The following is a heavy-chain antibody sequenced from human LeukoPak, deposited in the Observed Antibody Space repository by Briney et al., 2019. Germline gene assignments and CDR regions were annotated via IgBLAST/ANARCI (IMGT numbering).Heavy chain of an antibody. Sequence: GALRLSCAASGFTFRSYGMHWVLQAPGKGLEWVALIWYDDGSNKYYADSVKGRFTISRDNSKNTLFLQMNSLRVEDTAVYYCARSSYSSSWYADYWGQGTLVTVSS. D-gene: IGHD6-13*01. CDR1: GFTFRSYG. CDR2: IWYDDGSNK. J-gene: IGHJ4*02. CDR3: ARSSYSSSWYADY. V-gene: IGHV3-33*01.